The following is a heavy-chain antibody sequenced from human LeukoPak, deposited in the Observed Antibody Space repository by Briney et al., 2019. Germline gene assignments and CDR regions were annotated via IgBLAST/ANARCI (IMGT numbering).Heavy chain of an antibody. J-gene: IGHJ4*02. D-gene: IGHD1-26*01. CDR2: INSDGRTT. CDR1: GFTFSNNW. CDR3: ARGKWGVDY. Sequence: GGSLRLSCAASGFTFSNNWMHWVRQAPGKGLVWVSRINSDGRTTTYADSVKGRFTISRDNAKNTLYLQMNSLRAEDTAVYYCARGKWGVDYWGQGTLVTVSS. V-gene: IGHV3-74*01.